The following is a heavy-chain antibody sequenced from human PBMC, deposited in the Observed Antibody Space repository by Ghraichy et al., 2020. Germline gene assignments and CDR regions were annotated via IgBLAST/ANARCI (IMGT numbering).Heavy chain of an antibody. CDR2: IYNSGTT. CDR3: SSRVSILAPGGWNDRMSDYYYGKDV. J-gene: IGHJ6*02. D-gene: IGHD1-1*01. V-gene: IGHV4-61*03. CDR1: GDSVSSGFYY. Sequence: SETLSLTCTVSGDSVSSGFYYWSWIRQSPRKGREWIGYIYNSGTTIYNPSLKSRVTISVDTSKNHFSLTLRSVTAADTAVYYCSSRVSILAPGGWNDRMSDYYYGKDVWGHGTTVTVSS.